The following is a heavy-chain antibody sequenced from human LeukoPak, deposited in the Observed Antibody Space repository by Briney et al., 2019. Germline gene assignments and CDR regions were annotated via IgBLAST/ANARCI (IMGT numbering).Heavy chain of an antibody. D-gene: IGHD3-22*01. Sequence: PSETLSLTCAVYGGSISSYYWSWIRQPPGKGLEWIGYIYYSGSTNYNPSLKSRVTISVDTSKNQFSLKLSSVTAADTAVYYCARAAAAYYYDSSGYRPPYYFDYWGQGTLVTVSS. CDR1: GGSISSYY. V-gene: IGHV4-59*08. J-gene: IGHJ4*02. CDR2: IYYSGST. CDR3: ARAAAAYYYDSSGYRPPYYFDY.